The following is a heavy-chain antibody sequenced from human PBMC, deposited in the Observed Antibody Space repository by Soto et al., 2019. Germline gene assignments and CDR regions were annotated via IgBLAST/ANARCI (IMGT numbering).Heavy chain of an antibody. CDR1: GFTFSSYG. J-gene: IGHJ6*02. CDR2: IWYDGSNK. D-gene: IGHD6-13*01. Sequence: SLRLSCAASGFTFSSYGMHWVRQAPGKGLEWVAVIWYDGSNKYYADSVKGRFTISRDNSKNTLYLQMNSLRAEDTAVYYCARGFESGSSWYYYYYGMDVWGQGTTVTVSS. CDR3: ARGFESGSSWYYYYYGMDV. V-gene: IGHV3-33*01.